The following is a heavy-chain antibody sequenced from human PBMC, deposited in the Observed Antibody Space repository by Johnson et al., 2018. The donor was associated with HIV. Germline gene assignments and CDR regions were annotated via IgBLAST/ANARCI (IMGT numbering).Heavy chain of an antibody. J-gene: IGHJ3*02. Sequence: VQLVESGGGVVQPGRSLRLSCAASGFTFSSYGMHWVRQAPGKGLEWVGRIKSNTDGGTTDYAAPVKGRFTISRDDSITTLYLQMNSLRAEDTAVYFCATVWRNEGRHAFDIWGQGTMVTVSS. V-gene: IGHV3-15*01. D-gene: IGHD1-1*01. CDR1: GFTFSSYG. CDR3: ATVWRNEGRHAFDI. CDR2: IKSNTDGGTT.